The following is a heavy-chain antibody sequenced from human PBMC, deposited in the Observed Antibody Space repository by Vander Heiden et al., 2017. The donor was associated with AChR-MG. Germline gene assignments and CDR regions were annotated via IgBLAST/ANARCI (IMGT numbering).Heavy chain of an antibody. CDR1: GFPFSSYW. V-gene: IGHV3-74*01. J-gene: IGHJ6*02. CDR2: INSDGSST. CDR3: ARAYCGGDCYSYYYYGMDV. D-gene: IGHD2-21*02. Sequence: EVQLVESGGGLVQPGGSLRLSCAASGFPFSSYWMHWVRQAQGKGLGWVSRINSDGSSTSYADSVKGRFTISRDNAKNTLYLQMNSLRAEDTAVYYCARAYCGGDCYSYYYYGMDVWGQGTTVTVSS.